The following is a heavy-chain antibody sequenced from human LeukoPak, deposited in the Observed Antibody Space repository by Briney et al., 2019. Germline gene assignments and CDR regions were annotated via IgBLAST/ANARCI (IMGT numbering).Heavy chain of an antibody. CDR1: GYSITSIYY. J-gene: IGHJ4*02. Sequence: SETLSLTCTVSGYSITSIYYWGWIRQPPGKGLEWIGSIHHSGDTAYNPSLKSRVTISVDTSKNQFSLKLSSVTAADTAVYYCARSYASSGLDHWGQGTLVTVSS. CDR3: ARSYASSGLDH. CDR2: IHHSGDT. V-gene: IGHV4-38-2*02. D-gene: IGHD3-16*01.